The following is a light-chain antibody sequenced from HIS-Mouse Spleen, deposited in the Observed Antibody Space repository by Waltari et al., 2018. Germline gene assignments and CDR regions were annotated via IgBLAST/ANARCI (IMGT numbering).Light chain of an antibody. Sequence: QSALTQPRSVSGSPGQSVTLSCTGTSRAVGGYNYVSWYQQHPGKAPKLMIYDVSKRPSGVPDRFSGSKSGNTASLTISGLQAEDEADYYCCSYAGSYTWVFGGGTKLTVL. CDR1: SRAVGGYNY. V-gene: IGLV2-11*01. CDR2: DVS. CDR3: CSYAGSYTWV. J-gene: IGLJ3*02.